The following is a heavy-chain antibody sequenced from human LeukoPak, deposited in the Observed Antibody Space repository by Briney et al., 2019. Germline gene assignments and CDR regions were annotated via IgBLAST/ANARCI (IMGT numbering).Heavy chain of an antibody. CDR1: GGSISSYY. J-gene: IGHJ4*02. CDR3: ARSSGGIAAAGSPFDY. Sequence: SETLSLTCTVSGGSISSYYWSWIRQPAGKGLEWIGRIYTSGSTNYNPSLKSRVTMSVDTSKNQFSLKLSSVTAADTAVYYCARSSGGIAAAGSPFDYWGQGTRVTVSS. V-gene: IGHV4-4*07. D-gene: IGHD6-13*01. CDR2: IYTSGST.